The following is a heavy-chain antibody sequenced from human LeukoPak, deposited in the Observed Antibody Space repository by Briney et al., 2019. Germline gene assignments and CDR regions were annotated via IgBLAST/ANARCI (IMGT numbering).Heavy chain of an antibody. Sequence: SETLSLTCAVYGGSFRGHYWSWIRRPPGKGLEWIGEINHRGSTKYNPSLKSRVTISVDTSKNQFSLNLRSATAADTAVYYCARGDISTGYSYWGQGTLVTVSS. V-gene: IGHV4-34*01. CDR1: GGSFRGHY. CDR2: INHRGST. CDR3: ARGDISTGYSY. J-gene: IGHJ4*02. D-gene: IGHD3-9*01.